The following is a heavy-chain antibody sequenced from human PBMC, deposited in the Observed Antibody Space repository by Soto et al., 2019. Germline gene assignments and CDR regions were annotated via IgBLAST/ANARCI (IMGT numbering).Heavy chain of an antibody. CDR3: ARSPKDIVVVPAAFDY. V-gene: IGHV3-23*01. D-gene: IGHD2-2*01. J-gene: IGHJ4*02. Sequence: GGSLRLSCAASGFTFSSYAMSWVRQAPGKGLEWVSAISGSGGSTYYADSVKGRFTISRDNSKNTLYLQMNSLRAEDTAVYYCARSPKDIVVVPAAFDYWGQGTLVTVSS. CDR1: GFTFSSYA. CDR2: ISGSGGST.